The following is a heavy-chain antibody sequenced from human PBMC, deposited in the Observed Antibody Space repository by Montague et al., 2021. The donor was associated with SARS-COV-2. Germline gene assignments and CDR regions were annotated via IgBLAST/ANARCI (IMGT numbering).Heavy chain of an antibody. J-gene: IGHJ6*03. Sequence: SLRLSCAASGFTFSDYYMSWIRQAPGKGLEWVSYISCSGGTIYYADSVKGRFTISRDNAKNSLYLQMNSLRAEDTAVYYCARVKQQLVVYYYYYMDVWGKGTTVTVSS. D-gene: IGHD6-13*01. CDR2: ISCSGGTI. CDR3: ARVKQQLVVYYYYYMDV. CDR1: GFTFSDYY. V-gene: IGHV3-11*01.